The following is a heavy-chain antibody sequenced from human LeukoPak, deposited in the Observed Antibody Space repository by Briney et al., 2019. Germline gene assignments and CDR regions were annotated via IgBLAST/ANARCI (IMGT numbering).Heavy chain of an antibody. J-gene: IGHJ3*02. D-gene: IGHD3-22*01. CDR1: GFTFSSYA. Sequence: GGSLRLSCAASGFTFSSYAMSWVRQPPGKGLEWVSAISGSGGSTYYADSVKGRFTISRDNSKNTLYLQMNSLRAEDTAVYYCAKDPDDSSGYYRPDAFDIWGQGTMVTVSS. CDR3: AKDPDDSSGYYRPDAFDI. V-gene: IGHV3-23*01. CDR2: ISGSGGST.